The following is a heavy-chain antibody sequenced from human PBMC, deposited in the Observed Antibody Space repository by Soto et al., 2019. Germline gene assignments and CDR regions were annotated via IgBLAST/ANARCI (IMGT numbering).Heavy chain of an antibody. CDR3: VRGGSNYAS. CDR2: SSNSGTFA. J-gene: IGHJ5*02. D-gene: IGHD4-4*01. Sequence: GGSLRLSCAASGFTFSDYYMSWVRQAPGRGLEWISYSSNSGTFARYATSVKGRFSISRDNAKNSMYLQMDSLRGEDTAVYYCVRGGSNYASWGQGTLVTVSS. CDR1: GFTFSDYY. V-gene: IGHV3-11*06.